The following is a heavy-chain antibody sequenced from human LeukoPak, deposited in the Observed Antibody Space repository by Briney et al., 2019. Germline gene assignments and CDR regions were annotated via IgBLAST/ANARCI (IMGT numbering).Heavy chain of an antibody. CDR1: GGSISTYY. Sequence: KPSETLSLTCTVSGGSISTYYWSWIRQPAGKGLEWIGRIYTNENTNYNPSLRSRVTMSVDTSKNQFSLKLSSVTAADTAVYYCAGGIWRDLDYWGQGTLVTVSS. D-gene: IGHD1-14*01. J-gene: IGHJ4*02. V-gene: IGHV4-4*07. CDR2: IYTNENT. CDR3: AGGIWRDLDY.